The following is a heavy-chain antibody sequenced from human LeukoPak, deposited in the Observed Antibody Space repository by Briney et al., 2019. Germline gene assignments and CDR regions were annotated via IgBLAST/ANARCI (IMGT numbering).Heavy chain of an antibody. D-gene: IGHD1-26*01. Sequence: SETLSLTCTVSGGSISSYYWSWIRQPPGKGLEWIGYIYYSGSTNYNPSLKSRVTVSVDTSKNQFSLKLSSVTAADTAVYYCARGEPEVGALGQHWGQGTLVTVSS. CDR3: ARGEPEVGALGQH. V-gene: IGHV4-59*01. CDR2: IYYSGST. CDR1: GGSISSYY. J-gene: IGHJ1*01.